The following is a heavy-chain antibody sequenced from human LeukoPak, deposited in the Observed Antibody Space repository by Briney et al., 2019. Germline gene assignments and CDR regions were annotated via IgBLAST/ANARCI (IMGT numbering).Heavy chain of an antibody. CDR2: IYSGGST. J-gene: IGHJ6*02. V-gene: IGHV3-53*01. Sequence: GGSLRLSCAASGFTVSSNYMSWVRQAPGKGLEWASVIYSGGSTYYADSVKGRFTISRDNSKNTLYLQMNSLRAEDTAVYYCARLTYYYYYGMDVWGQGTTVTVSS. CDR3: ARLTYYYYYGMDV. CDR1: GFTVSSNY.